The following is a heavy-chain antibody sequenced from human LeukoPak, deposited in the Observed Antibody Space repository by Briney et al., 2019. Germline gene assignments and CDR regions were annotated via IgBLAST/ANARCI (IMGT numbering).Heavy chain of an antibody. V-gene: IGHV1-3*04. CDR2: INTGNGNT. Sequence: ASVTVSFKGCGYTFTTKAIHWVGQAPGERLEGMGWINTGNGNTKYSQKFQGRVTITRDTSASTAYMELSSLRSEDTAVYYCARGYCSSTSCYMDVWGQGTTVT. J-gene: IGHJ6*02. CDR1: GYTFTTKA. CDR3: ARGYCSSTSCYMDV. D-gene: IGHD2-2*01.